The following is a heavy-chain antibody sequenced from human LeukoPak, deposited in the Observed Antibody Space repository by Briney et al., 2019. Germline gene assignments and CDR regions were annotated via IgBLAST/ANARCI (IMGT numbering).Heavy chain of an antibody. D-gene: IGHD5-24*01. J-gene: IGHJ4*02. Sequence: PGGSLRLSCAASGFPFSTFAMNWVRQDSEKGLEWIAGISGKGNDTYYANSLKGRFTISRDNSKNTVYLQMNSLRVDDTATYWCVKRTMSAFDQWGQGVLVIVSS. CDR3: VKRTMSAFDQ. V-gene: IGHV3-23*01. CDR1: GFPFSTFA. CDR2: ISGKGNDT.